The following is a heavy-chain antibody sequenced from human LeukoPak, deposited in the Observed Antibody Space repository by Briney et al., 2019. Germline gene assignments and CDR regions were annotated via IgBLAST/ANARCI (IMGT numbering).Heavy chain of an antibody. CDR2: ISATNTDI. CDR1: GFTFSDYH. V-gene: IGHV3-11*01. J-gene: IGHJ6*03. D-gene: IGHD3-22*01. Sequence: GGSLRLSCAASGFTFSDYHMSWIRQAPGKGLEWVSYISATNTDIHYTDSVKGRFTISRDKAKNSLYLQMNSLSAEDTAVYYCARDLGKVSSGYYYYYMDVWGKGTTVTISS. CDR3: ARDLGKVSSGYYYYYMDV.